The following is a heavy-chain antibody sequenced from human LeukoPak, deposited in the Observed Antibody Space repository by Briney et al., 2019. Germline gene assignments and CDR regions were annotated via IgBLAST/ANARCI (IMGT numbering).Heavy chain of an antibody. V-gene: IGHV4-61*08. J-gene: IGHJ4*02. CDR1: GGSISSGGYY. Sequence: SETLSLTCTVSGGSISSGGYYWSWIRQPPGKGLEWIGHIDYTGSTNYNPSLKSRVTISIDTSKNQFSLKLSSVTAADTAVYYCAKAYSGRYEDWGQGTLVTVSS. CDR2: IDYTGST. CDR3: AKAYSGRYED. D-gene: IGHD1-26*01.